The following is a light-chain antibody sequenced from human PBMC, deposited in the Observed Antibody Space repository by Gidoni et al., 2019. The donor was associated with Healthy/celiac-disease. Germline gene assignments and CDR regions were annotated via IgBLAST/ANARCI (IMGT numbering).Light chain of an antibody. Sequence: AIQLTQSPSSLSASVGDRVPITCRASQGISSALAWHQQKPGKAPKLLIYDASSLESGVPSRFIGSGSGTDFTLTISSVQPEDFATYYCQQFNSYPWTFGQGTKVEIK. CDR3: QQFNSYPWT. CDR1: QGISSA. V-gene: IGKV1-13*02. J-gene: IGKJ1*01. CDR2: DAS.